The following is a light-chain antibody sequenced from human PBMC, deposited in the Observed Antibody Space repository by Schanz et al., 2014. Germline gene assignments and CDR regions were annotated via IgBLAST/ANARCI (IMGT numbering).Light chain of an antibody. CDR1: SSDVGAYDY. CDR3: CSYAGSSRV. J-gene: IGLJ3*02. CDR2: GVS. V-gene: IGLV2-11*01. Sequence: QSALTQPRSVSGSPGQSVTISCTGTSSDVGAYDYVSWYQQHPGKAPKLMIYGVSHRPSGVPDRFSGSKSGNTASLTISGLQAEDEADYYCCSYAGSSRVFGGGTKLTVL.